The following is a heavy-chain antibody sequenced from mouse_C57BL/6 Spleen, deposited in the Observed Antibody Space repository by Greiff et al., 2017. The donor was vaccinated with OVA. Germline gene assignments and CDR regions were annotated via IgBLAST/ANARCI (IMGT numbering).Heavy chain of an antibody. CDR1: GYAFTNYL. J-gene: IGHJ3*01. CDR2: INPGSGGT. Sequence: VQLQESGAELVRPGTSVKVSCKASGYAFTNYLIEWVKQRPGQGLEWIGVINPGSGGTNYNEKFKGKATLTADKSSSTAYMQLSSLTSEDSAVYCCARRGAYWGQGTLVTVSA. V-gene: IGHV1-54*01. CDR3: ARRGAY.